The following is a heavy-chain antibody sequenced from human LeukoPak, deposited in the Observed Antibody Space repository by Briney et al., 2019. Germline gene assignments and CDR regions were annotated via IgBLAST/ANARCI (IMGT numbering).Heavy chain of an antibody. Sequence: GGSLRLSCAASGFIFSDYYMNWIRQAPGKGLEWVSHINGGGTTKYYADSVRGRFTLSRDNAKNTLYLQMNNLRAEDTAVYYCTRGVFSDVWGTGTTVTASS. CDR2: INGGGTTK. CDR3: TRGVFSDV. V-gene: IGHV3-11*01. CDR1: GFIFSDYY. J-gene: IGHJ6*04.